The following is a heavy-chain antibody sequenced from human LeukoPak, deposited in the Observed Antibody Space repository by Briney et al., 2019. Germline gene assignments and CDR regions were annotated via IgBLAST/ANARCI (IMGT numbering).Heavy chain of an antibody. Sequence: GASVKVSCKASGYTLTGYYMHWVRQAPGQGLEWMGRIIPILGIANYAQKFQGRVTITADKSTSTAYMELSSLRSEDTAVYYCARESYYDSSGSIGTFDYWGQGTLVTVSS. D-gene: IGHD3-22*01. V-gene: IGHV1-69*04. CDR1: GYTLTGYY. J-gene: IGHJ4*02. CDR2: IIPILGIA. CDR3: ARESYYDSSGSIGTFDY.